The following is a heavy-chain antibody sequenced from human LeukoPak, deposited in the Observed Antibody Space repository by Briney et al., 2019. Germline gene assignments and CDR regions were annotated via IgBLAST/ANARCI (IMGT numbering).Heavy chain of an antibody. CDR2: IYYSGST. V-gene: IGHV4-59*08. CDR1: GGSISSYY. J-gene: IGHJ5*02. CDR3: ARQGIVVVPAARGHWFDP. Sequence: SETLSLTCTVSGGSISSYYWSWIRQPPGKGLEWIGYIYYSGSTNYNPSLKSRVTISVDTSKNQFSLKLSSVTAADTAVYYCARQGIVVVPAARGHWFDPWGQGTLVTVSS. D-gene: IGHD2-2*01.